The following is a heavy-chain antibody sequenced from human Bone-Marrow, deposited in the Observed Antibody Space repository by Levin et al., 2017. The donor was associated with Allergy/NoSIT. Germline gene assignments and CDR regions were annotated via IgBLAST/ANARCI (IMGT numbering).Heavy chain of an antibody. D-gene: IGHD3-22*01. V-gene: IGHV1-2*02. CDR3: ARDPDYYDRAFDT. Sequence: GGSLRLSCKASGYTFTDYYMNWVRQAPGQGLEWMGWINPNSGGTNYAQKFQGRVTMTRDTSIGTAYMELSGLRSDDTAVYYCARDPDYYDRAFDTWGQGTMVTVSS. CDR2: INPNSGGT. CDR1: GYTFTDYY. J-gene: IGHJ3*02.